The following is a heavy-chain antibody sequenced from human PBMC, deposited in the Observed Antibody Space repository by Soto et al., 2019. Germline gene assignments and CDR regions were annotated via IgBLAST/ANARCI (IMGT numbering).Heavy chain of an antibody. CDR1: GYTFTSYG. CDR3: ARVGYYDSSGYLPDWFDP. J-gene: IGHJ5*02. CDR2: ISAYNGNT. V-gene: IGHV1-18*01. D-gene: IGHD3-22*01. Sequence: ASVKVSCKASGYTFTSYGISWVRQAPGQGLEWMGWISAYNGNTNYAQKLQGRVTMTTDTSTSTAYMELRSLRSDDTAVYYCARVGYYDSSGYLPDWFDPWGQGTLVTAPQ.